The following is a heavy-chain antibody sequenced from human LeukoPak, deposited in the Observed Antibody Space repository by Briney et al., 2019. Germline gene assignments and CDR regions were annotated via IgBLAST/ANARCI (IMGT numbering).Heavy chain of an antibody. D-gene: IGHD6-19*01. Sequence: PSETLSFTCTVSGSSVSNHWWIWIRQPAGKGLEWIGRISSRGYTNYNPSLKSRVAMSVDTSKNQFSLKLNSVTAADTAVYYCVRTMTREWGGWYDNDYWGRGTLVTVSS. V-gene: IGHV4-4*07. CDR2: ISSRGYT. J-gene: IGHJ4*03. CDR3: VRTMTREWGGWYDNDY. CDR1: GSSVSNHW.